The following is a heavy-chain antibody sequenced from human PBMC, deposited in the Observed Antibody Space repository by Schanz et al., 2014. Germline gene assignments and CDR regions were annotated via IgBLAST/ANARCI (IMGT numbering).Heavy chain of an antibody. CDR2: ISSSSSTI. CDR3: ARPSDSSWYMDV. D-gene: IGHD2-21*02. J-gene: IGHJ6*03. V-gene: IGHV3-11*04. Sequence: PGGSLRLSCAASGFTFSDHYMDWVRQAPGKGLEWVSYISSSSSTIYYADSVKGRFTISRDNAKNSLYLQMNSLRAEDTAVYYCARPSDSSWYMDVWGKGTTVTVSS. CDR1: GFTFSDHY.